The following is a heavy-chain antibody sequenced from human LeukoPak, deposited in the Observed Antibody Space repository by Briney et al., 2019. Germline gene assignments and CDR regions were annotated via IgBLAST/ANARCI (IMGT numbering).Heavy chain of an antibody. D-gene: IGHD7-27*01. CDR3: ARAVTGDRDEYYYYYYMDV. CDR2: IYYSGST. Sequence: SETLSLTCTVSGGSISSGGYYWSWIRQHPGKGLEWIGCIYYSGSTNYNPSLKSRVTISVDTSKNQFSLKLSSVTAADTAVYYCARAVTGDRDEYYYYYYMDVWGKGTTVTVSS. V-gene: IGHV4-61*08. J-gene: IGHJ6*03. CDR1: GGSISSGGYY.